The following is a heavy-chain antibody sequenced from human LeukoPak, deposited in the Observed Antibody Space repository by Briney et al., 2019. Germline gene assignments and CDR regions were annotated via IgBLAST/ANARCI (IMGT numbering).Heavy chain of an antibody. CDR2: IYSGGST. Sequence: GGSLRLSCAAYGFTVSSNYMSWVRQAPGKGLEWVSVIYSGGSTYYADSVKGRFTISRDNSKNTLYLQMNSLRAEDTAVYYCAREWASGSSDYWGQGTLVTVSP. V-gene: IGHV3-66*01. CDR1: GFTVSSNY. J-gene: IGHJ4*02. CDR3: AREWASGSSDY. D-gene: IGHD1-26*01.